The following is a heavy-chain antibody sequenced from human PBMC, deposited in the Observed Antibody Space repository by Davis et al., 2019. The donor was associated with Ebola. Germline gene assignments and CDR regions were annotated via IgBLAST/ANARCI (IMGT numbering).Heavy chain of an antibody. CDR3: ARLYYDSSGYLTLAEYFQH. V-gene: IGHV4-34*01. Sequence: ESLKISCATSGFAFSFYGMHWIRQPPGKGLEWIGEIDHSGSTNYNPSLKSRFTISVDTSKNQFSLKLSSVTAADTAVYYCARLYYDSSGYLTLAEYFQHWGQGTLVTVSS. CDR1: GFAFSFYG. J-gene: IGHJ1*01. D-gene: IGHD3-22*01. CDR2: IDHSGST.